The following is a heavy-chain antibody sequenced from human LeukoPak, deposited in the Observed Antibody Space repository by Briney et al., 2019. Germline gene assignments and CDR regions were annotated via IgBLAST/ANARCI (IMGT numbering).Heavy chain of an antibody. V-gene: IGHV1-8*01. Sequence: ASVRVSCKASGYTFTSYDINWVRQATGQGLECMGWKNPNSGNTGYAQKFQGRVTMIRNTSLSTAYMELSSLRSEDTAVYYCSRGSRNTIFGVVIFHWFDPWGQGTLVTVSS. J-gene: IGHJ5*02. CDR1: GYTFTSYD. CDR2: KNPNSGNT. CDR3: SRGSRNTIFGVVIFHWFDP. D-gene: IGHD3-3*01.